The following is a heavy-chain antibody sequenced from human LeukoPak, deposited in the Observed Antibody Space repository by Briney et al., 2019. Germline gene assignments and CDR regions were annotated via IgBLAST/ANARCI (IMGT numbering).Heavy chain of an antibody. CDR1: GGSISSSSYY. CDR3: ARQIVLMVYAIRYSDY. CDR2: IYYSGST. Sequence: SETLSLTCTVSGGSISSSSYYWGWIRQPPGKGLEWIGSIYYSGSTYYNPSLKSRVTISVDTSKNQFSLKLSSVTAADSAVYYCARQIVLMVYAIRYSDYWGQGTLVTVSS. D-gene: IGHD2-8*01. V-gene: IGHV4-39*01. J-gene: IGHJ4*02.